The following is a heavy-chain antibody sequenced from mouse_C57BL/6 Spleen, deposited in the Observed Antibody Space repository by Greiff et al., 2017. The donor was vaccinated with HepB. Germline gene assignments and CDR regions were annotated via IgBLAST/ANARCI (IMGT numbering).Heavy chain of an antibody. CDR2: IDPSDSYT. CDR3: ARKRTGTRGYYFDY. J-gene: IGHJ2*01. CDR1: GYTFTSYW. D-gene: IGHD4-1*01. Sequence: QVQLQQPGAELVRPGTSVKLSCKASGYTFTSYWMHWVKQRPGQGLEWIGVIDPSDSYTNYNQKFKGKATLTVDTSSSTAYMQLSSLTSEDSAVYYCARKRTGTRGYYFDYWGQGTTLTVSS. V-gene: IGHV1-59*01.